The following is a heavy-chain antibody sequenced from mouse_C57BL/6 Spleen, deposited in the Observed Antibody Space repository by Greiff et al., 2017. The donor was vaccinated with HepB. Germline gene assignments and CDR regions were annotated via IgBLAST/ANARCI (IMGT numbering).Heavy chain of an antibody. J-gene: IGHJ1*03. D-gene: IGHD1-1*01. CDR1: GFTFSSYA. CDR3: ARGGTTVVATRYVDV. CDR2: ISDGGSYP. Sequence: EVQGVESGGGLVKPGGSLKLSCAASGFTFSSYAMSWVRQTPEKRLEWVATISDGGSYPYYPDNVKGRFTIARDNAKNNLYLQMSHLKSEDTAMYYCARGGTTVVATRYVDVWGTGTTVTVSS. V-gene: IGHV5-4*01.